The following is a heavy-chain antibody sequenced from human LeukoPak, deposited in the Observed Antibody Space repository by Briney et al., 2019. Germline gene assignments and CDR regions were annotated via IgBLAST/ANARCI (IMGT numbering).Heavy chain of an antibody. J-gene: IGHJ4*02. Sequence: PGGSLRLSCAASGFTFSSYAMSWVRQAPGKGLEWVSAISGSGGSTYYADSVKGRFTISGDSSKNTLYLQMNSLRAEDTAVYYCAQRPDSSGYYDYWGQGTLVTVSS. CDR2: ISGSGGST. D-gene: IGHD3-22*01. V-gene: IGHV3-23*01. CDR3: AQRPDSSGYYDY. CDR1: GFTFSSYA.